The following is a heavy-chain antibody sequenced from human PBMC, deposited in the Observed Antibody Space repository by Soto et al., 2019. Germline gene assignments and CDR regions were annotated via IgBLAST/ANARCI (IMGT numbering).Heavy chain of an antibody. CDR1: GFTFTDDY. V-gene: IGHV3-72*01. J-gene: IGHJ4*02. CDR3: VHDFFGMND. D-gene: IGHD3-3*01. CDR2: SRNKANSYST. Sequence: PGGSLRLSCAASGFTFTDDYMDWVRQTPGKGLEWVGRSRNKANSYSTEYAASVKGRFSISRDNSKNSLYLQMNSLKTEDTATYYCVHDFFGMNDWGRGTLVTVS.